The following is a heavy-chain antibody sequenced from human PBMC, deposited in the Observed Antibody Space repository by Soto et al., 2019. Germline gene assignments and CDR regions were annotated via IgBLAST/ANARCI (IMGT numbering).Heavy chain of an antibody. J-gene: IGHJ4*02. CDR3: ARHRGTISLTDS. CDR2: IYYSGSP. Sequence: SETLSLTCTVSGGSISSYYLSWIRQPPGKGLEWIGYIYYSGSPNYNPSLKSRVTISVDTSKNQFSLKLSSVTAADTAVYYCARHRGTISLTDSWGQGTLVTVSS. CDR1: GGSISSYY. V-gene: IGHV4-59*08. D-gene: IGHD3-9*01.